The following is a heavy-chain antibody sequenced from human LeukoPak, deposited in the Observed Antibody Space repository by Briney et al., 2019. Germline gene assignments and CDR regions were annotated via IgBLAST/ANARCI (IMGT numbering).Heavy chain of an antibody. CDR3: ARETEAAVDI. D-gene: IGHD6-13*01. V-gene: IGHV4-59*01. J-gene: IGHJ3*02. CDR2: IYYSGST. Sequence: SETLSLTCAVSGRSISSYYWSWIRQPPGKGLECIGYIYYSGSTNYNPSVKSRVTISVATSKNQFSLKLSSVTAADAAVYYCARETEAAVDIWGQGTMVTVSS. CDR1: GRSISSYY.